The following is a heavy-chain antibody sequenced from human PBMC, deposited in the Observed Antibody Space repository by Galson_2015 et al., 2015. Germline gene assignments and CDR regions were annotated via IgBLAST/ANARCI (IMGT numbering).Heavy chain of an antibody. CDR2: ISGSGGST. V-gene: IGHV3-23*01. CDR3: ANGAVVVTAWRAGDY. J-gene: IGHJ4*02. D-gene: IGHD3-22*01. Sequence: SLRLSCAASGFTFSSYAMSWVRQAPGKGLEWVSAISGSGGSTYYADSVKGRFTISRDNSKNTLYLQMNSLRAEDTAVYYCANGAVVVTAWRAGDYWGQGTLVTVSS. CDR1: GFTFSSYA.